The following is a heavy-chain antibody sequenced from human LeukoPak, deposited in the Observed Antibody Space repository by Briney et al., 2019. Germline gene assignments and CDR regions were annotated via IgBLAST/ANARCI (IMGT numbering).Heavy chain of an antibody. CDR1: GFTFNLYW. J-gene: IGHJ5*02. D-gene: IGHD3-10*01. CDR2: ISADGTTT. CDR3: ARDSRYHSGWGSYQPYWFDP. Sequence: PGGSLRLSCAASGFTFNLYWIHWVRQVPGKGLEWLSGISADGTTTNYADSVNGRFTISRDNAKNTLYLQMHSLGVDDTAVYYCARDSRYHSGWGSYQPYWFDPWGQGTLVTVSS. V-gene: IGHV3-74*01.